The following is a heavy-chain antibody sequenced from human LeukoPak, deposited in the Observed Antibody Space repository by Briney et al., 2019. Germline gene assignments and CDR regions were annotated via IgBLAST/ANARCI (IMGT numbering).Heavy chain of an antibody. CDR2: IRYDGSNK. V-gene: IGHV3-30*02. Sequence: GXXLRLSCAASGFTFSSYGMHWVRQAPGKGLEWVAFIRYDGSNKYYADSVKGRFTISRDNAKKRLYMQMKSLRAEDTAVYYCAKAIVVVPAAPMDYWGQGTLVTVSS. CDR1: GFTFSSYG. J-gene: IGHJ4*02. D-gene: IGHD2-2*01. CDR3: AKAIVVVPAAPMDY.